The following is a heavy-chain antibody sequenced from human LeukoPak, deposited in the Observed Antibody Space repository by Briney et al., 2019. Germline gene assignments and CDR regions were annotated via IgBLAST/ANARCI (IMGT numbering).Heavy chain of an antibody. Sequence: GGSLRLSCRASGFTFGDYAVNWVRQAPGKGLEWVGFIRSDAYGGTIQYDASVRGRFTISRDDSKTIAYLQMNSLKTEDTAVYYCARDISEMGAFDIWGLGTMVAASS. D-gene: IGHD5-24*01. CDR3: ARDISEMGAFDI. CDR2: IRSDAYGGTI. J-gene: IGHJ3*02. CDR1: GFTFGDYA. V-gene: IGHV3-49*04.